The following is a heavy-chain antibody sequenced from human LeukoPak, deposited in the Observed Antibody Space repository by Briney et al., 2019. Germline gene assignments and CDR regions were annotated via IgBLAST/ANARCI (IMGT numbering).Heavy chain of an antibody. CDR3: AKGGGYEAQYYYYHLDV. Sequence: GGSLRLSCAASGFTFSSYGMYWVRQAPGKGLEWVAFIRYDGSNKYYADSVKGRFTVSRDNSQNTLYLQMKSLRAEDTAVYYCAKGGGYEAQYYYYHLDVWGKGTTVTVSS. J-gene: IGHJ6*03. CDR1: GFTFSSYG. D-gene: IGHD5-12*01. V-gene: IGHV3-30*02. CDR2: IRYDGSNK.